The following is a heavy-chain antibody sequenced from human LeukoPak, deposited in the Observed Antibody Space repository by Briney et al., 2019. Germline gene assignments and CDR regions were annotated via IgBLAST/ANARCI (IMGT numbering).Heavy chain of an antibody. J-gene: IGHJ5*02. CDR3: AKDLSSSPVPRFDP. V-gene: IGHV3-23*01. Sequence: GGSLRLSCAASGFTFSSYAMSWVRQAPGNGLEWVSAISGSGGSTYYADSVKGRFTISRDNSKNTLYLQMNSLRAEDTAVYYCAKDLSSSPVPRFDPWGQGTLVTVSS. CDR2: ISGSGGST. CDR1: GFTFSSYA. D-gene: IGHD2/OR15-2a*01.